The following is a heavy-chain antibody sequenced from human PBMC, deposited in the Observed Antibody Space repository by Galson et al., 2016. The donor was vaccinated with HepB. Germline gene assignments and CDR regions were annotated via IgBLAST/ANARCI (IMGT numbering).Heavy chain of an antibody. CDR1: GFTFRNYG. V-gene: IGHV3-23*01. Sequence: SLRLSCAASGFTFRNYGMTWVRQAPGKGLEVVSSISRSGDSTDYADSVKGRFTISRDISKNTLSLQMNSLTADDTAIYYCVHGSPAPAVWGKGTTVTVSS. D-gene: IGHD1-26*01. CDR2: ISRSGDST. J-gene: IGHJ6*04. CDR3: VHGSPAPAV.